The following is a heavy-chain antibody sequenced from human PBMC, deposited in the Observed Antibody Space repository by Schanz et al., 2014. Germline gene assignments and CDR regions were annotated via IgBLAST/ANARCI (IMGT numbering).Heavy chain of an antibody. CDR1: GYTFTSYD. J-gene: IGHJ6*02. D-gene: IGHD3-10*01. CDR3: ARAKRFGDMDV. CDR2: MNPDSGNT. V-gene: IGHV1-8*01. Sequence: QVQLVQSGAEMKKPGASVRVSCKASGYTFTSYDFNWVRQAPGQGLEWMGWMNPDSGNTDYAQKLQGRVTLTTDTSTSTAYMELRNLRSDDTAVYYCARAKRFGDMDVWGQGTTXTVSS.